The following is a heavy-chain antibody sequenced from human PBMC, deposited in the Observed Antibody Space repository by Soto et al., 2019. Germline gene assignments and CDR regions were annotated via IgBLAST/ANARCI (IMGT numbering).Heavy chain of an antibody. CDR1: GFTFSNAW. J-gene: IGHJ6*02. Sequence: GGSLRLSCAASGFTFSNAWMNWVRQAPGKGLEWVGRIKSKTDGGTTDYAAPVKGRFPISRDDSKNTLYLQMNSLKTEDTAVYYCTPVHPYYYYGMDVWGQGTTVTVSS. V-gene: IGHV3-15*07. CDR2: IKSKTDGGTT. D-gene: IGHD6-6*01. CDR3: TPVHPYYYYGMDV.